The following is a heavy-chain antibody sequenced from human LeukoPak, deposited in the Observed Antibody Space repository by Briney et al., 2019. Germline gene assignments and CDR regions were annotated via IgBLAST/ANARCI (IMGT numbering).Heavy chain of an antibody. J-gene: IGHJ6*02. CDR2: IYYSGST. Sequence: PSETLSLTCTVSGGSIGSYYWSWVRQPPGKGLEWIGYIYYSGSTNYNPSLKSRVTISVDTSKDQFSLKLSSVTAADTAVYYCARVYYYYYYGMDVWGQGTTVTVSS. V-gene: IGHV4-59*01. CDR3: ARVYYYYYYGMDV. CDR1: GGSIGSYY.